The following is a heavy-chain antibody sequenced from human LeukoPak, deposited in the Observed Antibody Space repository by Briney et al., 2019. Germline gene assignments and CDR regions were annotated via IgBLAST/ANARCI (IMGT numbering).Heavy chain of an antibody. J-gene: IGHJ4*02. CDR1: GGSVSSGSYY. V-gene: IGHV4-61*01. CDR3: ARESDILTGYYSLIDY. Sequence: SETLSLTCTVSGGSVSSGSYYWSWIRQPPGKGLEWIGYIYYSGSTNYNPSLKSRVTISVDTSKNQFSLKLSSVTAADTAVYYCARESDILTGYYSLIDYWGQGTLVTVSS. D-gene: IGHD3-9*01. CDR2: IYYSGST.